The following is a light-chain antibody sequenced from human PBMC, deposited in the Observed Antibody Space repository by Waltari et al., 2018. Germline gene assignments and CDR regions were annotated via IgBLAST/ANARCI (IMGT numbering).Light chain of an antibody. CDR1: ESISKY. CDR2: DAA. V-gene: IGKV3-20*01. Sequence: EIMLTQSPGTLSLSPGESATLSCRASESISKYLAWYQQKPGQAPRLLIYDAASRATDIPDRFSCGGSATDFSLNISRLWPEDSAVYYCQKYRTLPGTFGQGTKVEIK. J-gene: IGKJ1*01. CDR3: QKYRTLPGT.